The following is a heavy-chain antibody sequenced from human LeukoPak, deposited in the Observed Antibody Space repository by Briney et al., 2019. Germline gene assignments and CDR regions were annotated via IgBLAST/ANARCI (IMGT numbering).Heavy chain of an antibody. J-gene: IGHJ4*02. Sequence: PSETLSLTCTVSGYSISSGYYWGWVRQPPGKGLEWIASIYYSGATSYKTSLKSRLTISLDASHNQFSLKLRSVTAADTAVYYRAREDDYNAWNEYSSRDYWGQGLLVSVSS. CDR1: GYSISSGYY. V-gene: IGHV4-38-2*02. CDR3: AREDDYNAWNEYSSRDY. D-gene: IGHD4-11*01. CDR2: IYYSGAT.